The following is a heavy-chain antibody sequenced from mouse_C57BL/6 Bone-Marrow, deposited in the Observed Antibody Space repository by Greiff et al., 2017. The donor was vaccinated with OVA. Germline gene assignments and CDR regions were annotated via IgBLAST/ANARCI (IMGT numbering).Heavy chain of an antibody. CDR1: GYSITSDY. J-gene: IGHJ4*01. V-gene: IGHV3-8*01. Sequence: EVKLVESGPGLAKPSQTLSLTCSVTGYSITSDYWNWIRKFPGNKLEYMGYISYSGSTYYNPSLKSRISITRDTSKNQYYLQLNSVTTEDTATYYCARAYYEGLYAMDYWGQGTSVTVSS. CDR3: ARAYYEGLYAMDY. D-gene: IGHD2-10*01. CDR2: ISYSGST.